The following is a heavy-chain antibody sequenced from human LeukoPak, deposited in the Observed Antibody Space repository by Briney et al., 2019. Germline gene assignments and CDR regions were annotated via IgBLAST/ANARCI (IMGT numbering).Heavy chain of an antibody. J-gene: IGHJ5*02. Sequence: TGGSLRLSCAASGFTFSSYSMNWVRQAPGKGLEWVSSISSSSYIYYADSVKGRFTISRDNAKNSLYLQMNGLRAEDTAVYYCARYYYDSSGYYYRWFDPWGQGTLVTVSS. CDR1: GFTFSSYS. CDR2: ISSSSYI. V-gene: IGHV3-21*01. CDR3: ARYYYDSSGYYYRWFDP. D-gene: IGHD3-22*01.